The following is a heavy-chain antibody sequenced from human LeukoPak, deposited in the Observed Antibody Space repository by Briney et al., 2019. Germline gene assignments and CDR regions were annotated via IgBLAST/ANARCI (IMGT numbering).Heavy chain of an antibody. D-gene: IGHD3-10*01. CDR1: GFAFTNAW. CDR2: IKSKSHGGTA. J-gene: IGHJ3*02. Sequence: NAGGSLRLSCTASGFAFTNAWMTWVRQAPGKGLEWVGRIKSKSHGGTADYAAPVKGRLTISRDDSKNTLYLQMNSLKTEDTAVYYCTTDLKGVTMVRGGIWGQGTMVTVSS. CDR3: TTDLKGVTMVRGGI. V-gene: IGHV3-15*01.